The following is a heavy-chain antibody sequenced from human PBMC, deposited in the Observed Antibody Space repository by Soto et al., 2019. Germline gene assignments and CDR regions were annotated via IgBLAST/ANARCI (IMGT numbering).Heavy chain of an antibody. J-gene: IGHJ3*02. D-gene: IGHD3-10*01. CDR2: IHNSVST. V-gene: IGHV4-30-4*01. CDR3: ARGEVRGTFEI. Sequence: QQHLQESGPGLVKPSQTLSLTCTVSGGSMNSHDYYCSWIRQPPGKGLEWIGYIHNSVSTYYNPSLKSRLTISSDMSKNQFSLRLNSVTAADTALYFCARGEVRGTFEIWGQGTKVTVSS. CDR1: GGSMNSHDYY.